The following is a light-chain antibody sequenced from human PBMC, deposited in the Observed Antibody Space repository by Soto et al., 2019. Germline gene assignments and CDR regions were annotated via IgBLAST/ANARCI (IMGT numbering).Light chain of an antibody. CDR3: QQYNSYPST. J-gene: IGKJ1*01. V-gene: IGKV1-5*01. Sequence: DIQMTQSPSTLSASVGDRVTITCRASQSISSWLAWYQQKPGKAPKLLIYDASSLESGVPSRFSGSGSGTEFTLTISSLQPDDFANYYCQQYNSYPSTFGQGTKVEIK. CDR1: QSISSW. CDR2: DAS.